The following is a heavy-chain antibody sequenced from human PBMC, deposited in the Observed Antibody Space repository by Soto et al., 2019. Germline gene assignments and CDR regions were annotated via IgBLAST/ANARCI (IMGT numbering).Heavy chain of an antibody. J-gene: IGHJ4*02. V-gene: IGHV1-69*04. CDR1: GGTFSSYI. CDR3: ARDLGGWPDY. Sequence: SVKVSCKASGGTFSSYIINWVRQAPGQRLEWMGRINPIPGMAQYAQKFQGRVIITGDTSASTAYMELSSLRSEDTAVYYCARDLGGWPDYWGQGTLVTVSS. CDR2: INPIPGMA. D-gene: IGHD2-15*01.